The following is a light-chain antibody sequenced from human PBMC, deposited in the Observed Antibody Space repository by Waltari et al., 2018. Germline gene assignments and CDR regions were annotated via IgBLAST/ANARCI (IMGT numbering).Light chain of an antibody. V-gene: IGLV2-8*01. CDR2: DVT. CDR3: CSYAGADSLL. CDR1: NHDVGASQS. Sequence: QSALTQPPSASGSLGQSVTIPCTGPNHDVGASQSLSWYQQYPGKAPKLLIYDVTKRPSGVSDRFSGSKSGRTASLTVSGLQPEDEAIYSCCSYAGADSLLFGGGTKLTVL. J-gene: IGLJ3*02.